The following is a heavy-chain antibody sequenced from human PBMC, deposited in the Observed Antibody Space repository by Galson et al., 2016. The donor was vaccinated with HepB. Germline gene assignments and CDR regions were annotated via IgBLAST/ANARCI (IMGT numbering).Heavy chain of an antibody. D-gene: IGHD2-2*02. V-gene: IGHV3-15*01. CDR3: TTVYRGTEPPYYGMDV. Sequence: SLRLSCAASGFTFNYAWMSWVRQAPGKGLEWVGRIKSEIDGGTADYAAPVKARFTISRDDSKNTLYLQMNSLRTEDTAVYYCTTVYRGTEPPYYGMDVWGHGATATVSS. CDR2: IKSEIDGGTA. J-gene: IGHJ6*02. CDR1: GFTFNYAW.